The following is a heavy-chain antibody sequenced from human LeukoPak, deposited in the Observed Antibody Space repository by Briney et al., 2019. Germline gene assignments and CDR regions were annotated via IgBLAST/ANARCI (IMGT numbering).Heavy chain of an antibody. CDR3: ARLNSSATAEYFQH. J-gene: IGHJ1*01. CDR1: GGSFSGYY. D-gene: IGHD6-19*01. V-gene: IGHV4-34*01. CDR2: INHSGST. Sequence: SETLSLTCAVYGGSFSGYYWSWIRQPPGKGLEWIGEINHSGSTNYNPSLKSRVTISVDTSKNQFSLKLSSVTAADTAVYYCARLNSSATAEYFQHWGQGTLVTVSS.